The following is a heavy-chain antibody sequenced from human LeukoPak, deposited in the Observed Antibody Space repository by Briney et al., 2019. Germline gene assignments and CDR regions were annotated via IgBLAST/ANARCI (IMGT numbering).Heavy chain of an antibody. CDR2: IYYSGST. J-gene: IGHJ4*02. CDR3: ARQSSFDY. V-gene: IGHV4-39*01. Sequence: SETLSLTCTVSGGSISSSSYYWGWIRQPPGEGLEWIGSIYYSGSTYYNPSLKSRVTISVDTSKNQFSLKLSSVTAADTAVYYCARQSSFDYWGQGTLVTVSS. CDR1: GGSISSSSYY.